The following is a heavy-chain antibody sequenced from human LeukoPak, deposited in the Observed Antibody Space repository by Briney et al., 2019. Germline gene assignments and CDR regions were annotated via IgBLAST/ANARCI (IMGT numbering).Heavy chain of an antibody. V-gene: IGHV3-7*04. CDR3: ARGTNWFDY. D-gene: IGHD7-27*01. Sequence: PGGSLRLSCAASGFSFSSYWMTWVRQAPGKGLEWVANIKEDGSEKYYVDFVEGRFTISRDNAKNSLYLQMNSLRAEDTAVYYCARGTNWFDYWGQGTLVTVSS. CDR2: IKEDGSEK. J-gene: IGHJ4*02. CDR1: GFSFSSYW.